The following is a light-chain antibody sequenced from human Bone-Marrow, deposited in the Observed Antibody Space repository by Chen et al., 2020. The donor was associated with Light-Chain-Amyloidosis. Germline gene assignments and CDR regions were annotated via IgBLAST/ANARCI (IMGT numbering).Light chain of an antibody. Sequence: SYVLTQPSSVTVAPGQTATIACGGTNIGSTSVHWYQHTPGQAPLLVVYDDSDRPSGIPERLSGSNSGNTATLTISRVEAGDEADYYCQVWDRSSDRPVFGGGTKLTVL. V-gene: IGLV3-21*02. CDR2: DDS. CDR3: QVWDRSSDRPV. CDR1: NIGSTS. J-gene: IGLJ3*02.